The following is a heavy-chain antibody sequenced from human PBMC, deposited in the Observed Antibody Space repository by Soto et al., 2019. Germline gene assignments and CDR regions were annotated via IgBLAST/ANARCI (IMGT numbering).Heavy chain of an antibody. V-gene: IGHV4-39*01. D-gene: IGHD2-21*02. CDR1: GGSISTSNYY. CDR3: AMFVETACRHTEFDF. Sequence: SETLSLTCTVSGGSISTSNYYWGWVRQPPGKGLEGIGNIYYSGTTYYNLSLKSRVTVSVDTSKNSFSLKPVSVTAAATSVYFWAMFVETACRHTEFDFWGPGILVTVSS. CDR2: IYYSGTT. J-gene: IGHJ4*02.